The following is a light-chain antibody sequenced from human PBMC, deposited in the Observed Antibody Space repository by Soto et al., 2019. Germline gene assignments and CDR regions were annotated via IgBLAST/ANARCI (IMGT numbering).Light chain of an antibody. CDR1: QSVSNH. J-gene: IGKJ5*01. CDR3: QHYNDCLIT. V-gene: IGKV3-15*01. CDR2: GAS. Sequence: EIVMTQSPATLSVSPGERATLSCRASQSVSNHLAWYQQKPGQAPRLLIYGASTRATGIPARFSGSGSGTDSTPIISRLQSEYFVFYYYQHYNDCLITFGQGTQVEIK.